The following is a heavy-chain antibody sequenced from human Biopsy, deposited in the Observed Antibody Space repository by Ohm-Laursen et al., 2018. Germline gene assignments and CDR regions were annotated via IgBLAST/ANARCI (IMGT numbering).Heavy chain of an antibody. CDR1: GFNFSAYG. CDR2: TWDDGSHQ. D-gene: IGHD3-10*01. Sequence: SLRLSCAAAGFNFSAYGMHWVRQAPDKGLEWVALTWDDGSHQYYADSVKGRFTISRDNSKNSIYLHINTLRVEDTAVYYCVTDRLDDITKVRGIMTDWGQGTLVIVSS. V-gene: IGHV3-33*01. J-gene: IGHJ4*02. CDR3: VTDRLDDITKVRGIMTD.